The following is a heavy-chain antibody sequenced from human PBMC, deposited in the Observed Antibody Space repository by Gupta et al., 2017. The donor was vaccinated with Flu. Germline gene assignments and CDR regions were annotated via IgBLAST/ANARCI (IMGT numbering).Heavy chain of an antibody. V-gene: IGHV3-23*04. D-gene: IGHD6-25*01. Sequence: DVDLVESGGGLVQPGGSHRLSCVASGLLFSDHFMSWVRRAPGRGLEWISTINGSGTATYYADSVRGRFSISRDNSKNTVDLQMTSLRADDTAVYFCATRAPHSSSEFDYWGRGTRITVSS. CDR3: ATRAPHSSSEFDY. CDR2: INGSGTAT. J-gene: IGHJ4*02. CDR1: GLLFSDHF.